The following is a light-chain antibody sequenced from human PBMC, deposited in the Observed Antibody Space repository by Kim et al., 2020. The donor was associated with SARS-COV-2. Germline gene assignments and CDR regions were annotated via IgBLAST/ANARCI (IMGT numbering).Light chain of an antibody. J-gene: IGKJ2*03. Sequence: SPGERATRSCRASQSIRSNSLAWYQQKPGQAPRLLIYGASSRAIGIPDRFSGSGSGTDFSLTISRLEPEDFAVYYCQQYGGSLYSFGQGTKLEI. CDR2: GAS. CDR3: QQYGGSLYS. CDR1: QSIRSNS. V-gene: IGKV3-20*01.